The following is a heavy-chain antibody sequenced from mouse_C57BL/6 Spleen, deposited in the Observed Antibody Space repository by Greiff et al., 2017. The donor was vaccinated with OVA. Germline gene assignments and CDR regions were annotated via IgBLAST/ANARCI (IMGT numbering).Heavy chain of an antibody. D-gene: IGHD2-3*01. CDR3: ARSGYDGYYDYAMDY. V-gene: IGHV1-76*01. J-gene: IGHJ4*01. CDR1: GYTFTDYY. CDR2: IYPGSGNT. Sequence: VKLVESGAELVRPGASVKLSCKASGYTFTDYYINWVKQRPGQGLEWIARIYPGSGNTYYNEKFKGKATLTAEKSSSTAYMQLSILTSEDSAVYFCARSGYDGYYDYAMDYWGQGTSVTVSS.